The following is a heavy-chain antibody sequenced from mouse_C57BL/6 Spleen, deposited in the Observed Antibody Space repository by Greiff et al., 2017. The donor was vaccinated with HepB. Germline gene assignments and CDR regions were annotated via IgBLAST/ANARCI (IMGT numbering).Heavy chain of an antibody. CDR2: IRSKSSNYAT. CDR1: GFTFNTYA. CDR3: VRDEGRLAWFAY. V-gene: IGHV10-3*01. J-gene: IGHJ3*01. Sequence: EVQVVESGGGLVQPKGSLKLSCAASGFTFNTYAMHWVRQAPGKGLEWVARIRSKSSNYATYYADSVKDRVTISRDDSQSMLYLQMNNLKTEDTAMYYCVRDEGRLAWFAYWGQGTLVTVSA. D-gene: IGHD4-1*01.